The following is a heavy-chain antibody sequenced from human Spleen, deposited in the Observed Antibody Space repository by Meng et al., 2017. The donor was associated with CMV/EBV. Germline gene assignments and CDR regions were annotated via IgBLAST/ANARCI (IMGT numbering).Heavy chain of an antibody. CDR2: INAGLGNT. Sequence: YPIHLVRQAPGQRLAWVGRINAGLGNTKYSQKFQGRVTITRDTPASTVYMELTSLTSEDTAVYYCARIERRRILKYCGSDCSTTDYWGQGTLVTVSS. J-gene: IGHJ4*02. CDR1: YP. V-gene: IGHV1-3*01. CDR3: ARIERRRILKYCGSDCSTTDY. D-gene: IGHD2-21*02.